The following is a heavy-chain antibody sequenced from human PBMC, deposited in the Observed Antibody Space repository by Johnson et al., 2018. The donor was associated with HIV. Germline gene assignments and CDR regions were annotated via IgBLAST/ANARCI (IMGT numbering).Heavy chain of an antibody. CDR3: ARDMIFGVAWSLGVSDAFDI. V-gene: IGHV3-21*01. CDR1: GFTVSSNY. J-gene: IGHJ3*02. Sequence: VQLVESGGGLIQPGGSLRLSCAASGFTVSSNYMSWVRQAPGKGLEWVSAISWNSGNIGYADSVKGRFTISRDNAKNSLYLQMNSLRAEDTAVYYWARDMIFGVAWSLGVSDAFDIWGQGTMVTVSS. CDR2: ISWNSGNI. D-gene: IGHD3-3*01.